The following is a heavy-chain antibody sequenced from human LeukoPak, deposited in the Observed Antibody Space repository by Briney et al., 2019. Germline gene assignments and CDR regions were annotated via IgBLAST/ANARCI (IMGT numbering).Heavy chain of an antibody. Sequence: PGGSLRLSCAASGFTFSNYNMNWVLQPPGKGLQWVSYISSSSNIIYYADSVKGRFTISRDNAKNSLFLQMNSLRAEDTAVYYCARDFAREFTIDYWGQGTLVTVSS. CDR1: GFTFSNYN. J-gene: IGHJ4*02. CDR2: ISSSSNII. CDR3: ARDFAREFTIDY. D-gene: IGHD3-10*01. V-gene: IGHV3-48*01.